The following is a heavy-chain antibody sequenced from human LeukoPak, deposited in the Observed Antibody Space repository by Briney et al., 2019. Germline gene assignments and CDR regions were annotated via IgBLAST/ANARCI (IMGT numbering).Heavy chain of an antibody. CDR1: GGTFSSYA. V-gene: IGHV1-69*05. CDR3: ARGPLATGDRYFDY. J-gene: IGHJ4*02. CDR2: TIPIFGTA. D-gene: IGHD7-27*01. Sequence: SVKVSCKASGGTFSSYAISWVRQAPGQGLEWMGGTIPIFGTANYAQKFQGRVTITTDESTSTAYMELSSLRSEDTAVYYCARGPLATGDRYFDYWGQGTLVTASS.